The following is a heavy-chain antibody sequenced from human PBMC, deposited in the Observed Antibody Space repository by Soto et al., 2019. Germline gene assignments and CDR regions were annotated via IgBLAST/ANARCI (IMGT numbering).Heavy chain of an antibody. CDR1: GFTFSSYA. CDR3: AKSIGVSYYYDSSGRSRY. Sequence: LRLSCAASGFTFSSYAMSWVRQAPGKGLEWVSAISGSGGSTYYADSVKGRFTISRDNSKNTLYLQMNSLRAEDTAVYYCAKSIGVSYYYDSSGRSRYWGQGTLVTVSS. V-gene: IGHV3-23*01. D-gene: IGHD3-22*01. CDR2: ISGSGGST. J-gene: IGHJ4*02.